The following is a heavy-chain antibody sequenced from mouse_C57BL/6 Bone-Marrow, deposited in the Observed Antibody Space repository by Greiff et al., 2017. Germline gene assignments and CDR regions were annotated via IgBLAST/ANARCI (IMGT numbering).Heavy chain of an antibody. CDR3: ARSEDYGSSFYAMDY. CDR1: GFNIKNTY. Sequence: VQLQQSVAELVRPGASVKLSCTASGFNIKNTYMHWVKQRHEQGLEWIGRIDPANGNTKYAPKFPGKATITADTSSNTAYLKLSSLTSEDTAIYYGARSEDYGSSFYAMDYWGQGTSVTVSS. V-gene: IGHV14-3*01. CDR2: IDPANGNT. D-gene: IGHD1-1*01. J-gene: IGHJ4*01.